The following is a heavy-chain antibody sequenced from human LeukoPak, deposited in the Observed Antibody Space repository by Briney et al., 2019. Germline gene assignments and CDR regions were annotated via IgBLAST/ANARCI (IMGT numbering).Heavy chain of an antibody. D-gene: IGHD6-6*01. CDR1: GGSISSYY. V-gene: IGHV4-59*01. J-gene: IGHJ6*03. CDR3: ARTIEAHSWRTRYYDYYMDV. Sequence: SETLSLTCTVSGGSISSYYWSWIRQPPGKGLEWIGFIFYSGTTNYNPSLKSRVTISVDTSKNQFSLKLSSVIAADTAVYYCARTIEAHSWRTRYYDYYMDVWGKGTTVTVSS. CDR2: IFYSGTT.